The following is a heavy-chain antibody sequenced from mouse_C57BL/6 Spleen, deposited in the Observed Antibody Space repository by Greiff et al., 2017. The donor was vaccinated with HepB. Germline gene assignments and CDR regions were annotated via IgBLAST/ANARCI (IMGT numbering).Heavy chain of an antibody. V-gene: IGHV1-82*01. Sequence: VKLQQSGPELVKPGASVKISCKASGYAFSSSWMNWVKQRPGKGLEWIGRIYPGDGDTNYNGKFKGKATLTADKSSSTAYMQLSSLTSEDSAVYFCARGDTTVVVPFDVWGTGTTVTVSS. CDR1: GYAFSSSW. CDR3: ARGDTTVVVPFDV. J-gene: IGHJ1*03. CDR2: IYPGDGDT. D-gene: IGHD1-1*01.